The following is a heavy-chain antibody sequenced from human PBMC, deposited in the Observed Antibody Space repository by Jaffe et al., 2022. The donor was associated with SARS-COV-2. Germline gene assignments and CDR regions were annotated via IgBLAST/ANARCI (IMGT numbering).Heavy chain of an antibody. J-gene: IGHJ2*01. CDR1: GFTFSNAW. CDR3: TTGYSSGWSYWYFDL. D-gene: IGHD6-19*01. V-gene: IGHV3-15*01. Sequence: EVQLVESGGGLVKPGGSLRLSCAASGFTFSNAWMSWVRQAPGKGLEWVGRIKSKTDGGTTDYAAPVKGRFTISRDDSKNTLYLQMNSLKTEDTAVYYCTTGYSSGWSYWYFDLWGRGTLVTVSS. CDR2: IKSKTDGGTT.